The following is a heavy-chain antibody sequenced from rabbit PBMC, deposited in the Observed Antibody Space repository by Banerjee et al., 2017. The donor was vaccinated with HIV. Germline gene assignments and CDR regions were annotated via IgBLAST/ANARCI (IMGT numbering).Heavy chain of an antibody. CDR2: IDPVFGST. Sequence: QSLEESGGDLVKPGASLTLTCTASGLDFSSYSMNWVRQAPGKGLEWIGYIDPVFGSTYYASWVNGRFTISSHNAQNTLYLQLNSLTAADTATYFCARGDVDIDYYPYYFNLWGQGTLVTVS. J-gene: IGHJ4*01. CDR1: GLDFSSYS. V-gene: IGHV1S7*01. CDR3: ARGDVDIDYYPYYFNL. D-gene: IGHD1-1*01.